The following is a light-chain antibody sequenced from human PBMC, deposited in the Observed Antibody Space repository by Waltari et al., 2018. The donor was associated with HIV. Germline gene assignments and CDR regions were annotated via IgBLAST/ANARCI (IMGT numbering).Light chain of an antibody. CDR3: SAHTSSSTTAVS. CDR2: DVS. Sequence: QSALTQPASVSGSPGQSITISCPRPSSDVGGYNYVYWYQQHPGTAPKHMIYDVSKRPAGVSNRFSGSKSGDTASLTSSGLQAEDEADYYCSAHTSSSTTAVSFGGGTKLTVL. J-gene: IGLJ2*01. V-gene: IGLV2-14*03. CDR1: SSDVGGYNY.